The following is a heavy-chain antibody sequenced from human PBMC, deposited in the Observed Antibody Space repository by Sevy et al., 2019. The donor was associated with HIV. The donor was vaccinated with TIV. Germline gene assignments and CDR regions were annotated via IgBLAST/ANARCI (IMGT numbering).Heavy chain of an antibody. CDR1: GYTFTSYY. J-gene: IGHJ3*02. V-gene: IGHV1-46*03. CDR3: ARNGYCSSTSCSAGSFDI. Sequence: ASVKVSCKASGYTFTSYYMHWVRQAPGQGLEWMGIINPSGGSTSYAQTFQGRVTMTRDTSTSTVYMELSSLRSEDTAVYYCARNGYCSSTSCSAGSFDIWGQGTMVTVSS. D-gene: IGHD2-2*01. CDR2: INPSGGST.